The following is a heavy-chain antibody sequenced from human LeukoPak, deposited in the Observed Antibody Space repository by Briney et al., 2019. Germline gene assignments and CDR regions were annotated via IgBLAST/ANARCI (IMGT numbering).Heavy chain of an antibody. CDR3: AKEYDSSGYYYYFDY. V-gene: IGHV4-34*01. Sequence: PSETLSLTCAVYGGSFSGYYWSWIRQPPGKGLEWIGEINHSGSTNYNPSLKSRVTISVDTSKNQFSLKLSSVTAADTAVYYCAKEYDSSGYYYYFDYSGQGTLVTVSS. CDR2: INHSGST. D-gene: IGHD3-22*01. J-gene: IGHJ4*02. CDR1: GGSFSGYY.